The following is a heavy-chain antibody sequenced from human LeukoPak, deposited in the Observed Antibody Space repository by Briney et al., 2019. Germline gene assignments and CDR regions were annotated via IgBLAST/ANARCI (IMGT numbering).Heavy chain of an antibody. V-gene: IGHV4-4*07. CDR1: GGSISSYY. D-gene: IGHD3-10*01. CDR2: IYTSGST. J-gene: IGHJ5*02. Sequence: KPAETLSLTCTVSGGSISSYYWSWIRQPAGKGLEWIGRIYTSGSTKYNPSVKRRVTMSVDTSKNQFSLKLSSVTAADTAVYYCASLIYGSGSWTFDPWGQGTLVTVSS. CDR3: ASLIYGSGSWTFDP.